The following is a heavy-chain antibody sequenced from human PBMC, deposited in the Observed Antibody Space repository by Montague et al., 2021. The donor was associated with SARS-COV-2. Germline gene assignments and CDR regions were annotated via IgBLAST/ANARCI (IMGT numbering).Heavy chain of an antibody. J-gene: IGHJ4*02. CDR1: GGSISGYY. CDR2: IYNGERT. Sequence: ETLSLTCTVSGGSISGYYWSWFRQPDGKGLGWMGRIYNGERTSYNRPPRIRVTMSVDTAKNQFSLKLSSVTAADTAVYYCVRVQAWSNWNYPDYWGQGTPVTVSS. CDR3: VRVQAWSNWNYPDY. V-gene: IGHV4-4*07. D-gene: IGHD1-1*01.